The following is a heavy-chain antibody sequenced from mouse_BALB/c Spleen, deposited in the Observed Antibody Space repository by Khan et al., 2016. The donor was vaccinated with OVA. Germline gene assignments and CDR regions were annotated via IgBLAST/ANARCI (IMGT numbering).Heavy chain of an antibody. D-gene: IGHD2-1*01. J-gene: IGHJ1*01. Sequence: EVELVESGGGLVKPGGSLKLSCAASGFSFSSYTMSWVRQTPEKRLGWVATISSGSTYTYYPDSVKGRFTISRDNAKNTLYLQMSRLKTEDTAMYYCTRAGNYAHWYFAVWGAGTTVTVSS. CDR2: ISSGSTYT. CDR1: GFSFSSYT. CDR3: TRAGNYAHWYFAV. V-gene: IGHV5-6-4*01.